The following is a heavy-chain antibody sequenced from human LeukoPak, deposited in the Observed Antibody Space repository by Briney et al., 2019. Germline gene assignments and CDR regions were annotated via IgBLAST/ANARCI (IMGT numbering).Heavy chain of an antibody. CDR1: GFTLGDYG. CDR3: TRRYDTSAWLFDY. J-gene: IGHJ4*02. Sequence: GGSLRLSCITSGFTLGDYGMTWFRQAPEKGLEWVSHIRSKAYGGTTEYVASGRGIFTVSRDDSKSVAYLQMSSLTTQDTAVYYCTRRYDTSAWLFDYWGQGTLVTVPS. D-gene: IGHD3-22*01. V-gene: IGHV3-49*03. CDR2: IRSKAYGGTT.